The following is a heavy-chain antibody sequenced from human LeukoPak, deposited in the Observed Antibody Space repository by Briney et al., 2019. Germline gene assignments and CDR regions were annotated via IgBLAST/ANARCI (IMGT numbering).Heavy chain of an antibody. V-gene: IGHV1-46*01. J-gene: IGHJ6*02. D-gene: IGHD3-3*01. Sequence: ASVKVSCKASGYTFTSYYMHWVRQAPGQGLEWMGIINPSGGSTGYAQKFQGRVTMTRDTSTSTVYAELSSLRSEDTAVYYCARDLTIFGVVEGSYMDVWGQGTTVTVSS. CDR1: GYTFTSYY. CDR2: INPSGGST. CDR3: ARDLTIFGVVEGSYMDV.